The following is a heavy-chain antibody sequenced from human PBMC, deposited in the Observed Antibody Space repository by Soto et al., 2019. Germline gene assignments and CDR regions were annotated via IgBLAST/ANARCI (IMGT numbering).Heavy chain of an antibody. CDR1: GFTFSSYW. Sequence: GGSLRLSCAASGFTFSSYWMSWVRQAPGKGLEWVANIKQDGSEKYYVDSVKGRFTISRDNAKNSLYLQMNSLRAEDTAVYYCARDGDCSSTSCYRSHWFDPWGQGTLVTVSS. V-gene: IGHV3-7*05. J-gene: IGHJ5*02. CDR3: ARDGDCSSTSCYRSHWFDP. CDR2: IKQDGSEK. D-gene: IGHD2-2*01.